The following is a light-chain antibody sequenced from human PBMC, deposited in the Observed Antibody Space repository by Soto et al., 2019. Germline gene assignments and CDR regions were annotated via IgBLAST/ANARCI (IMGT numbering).Light chain of an antibody. J-gene: IGKJ2*01. CDR3: QQCYTTPYT. CDR2: GAS. Sequence: DIQMTQSPSSLSASVGDRVTITCRASQTIKSYLNWYQHKPGKAPQLLISGASSLQGGVPSRFSGSASGPELTLTISSLQPEDIATYYCQQCYTTPYTFSQGTKLDLK. CDR1: QTIKSY. V-gene: IGKV1-39*01.